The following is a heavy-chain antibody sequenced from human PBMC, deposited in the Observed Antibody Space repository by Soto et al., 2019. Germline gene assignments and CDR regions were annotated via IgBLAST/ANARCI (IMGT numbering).Heavy chain of an antibody. D-gene: IGHD3-22*01. V-gene: IGHV4-39*01. CDR1: GGSISTSSYY. Sequence: QLQLQESGPGLVKPSETLSLTCTVSGGSISTSSYYWGWIRQPPGKGLEWIGSIYYSGSTYYNPSLKIPVTISVDTSTTQFSLKLSSVPAVDTAVSYCARDYDRSGDYWGQGTLVTVSS. J-gene: IGHJ4*02. CDR3: ARDYDRSGDY. CDR2: IYYSGST.